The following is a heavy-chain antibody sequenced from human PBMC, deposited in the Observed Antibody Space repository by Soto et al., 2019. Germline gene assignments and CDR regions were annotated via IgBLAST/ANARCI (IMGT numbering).Heavy chain of an antibody. CDR1: GFTFSSYG. CDR3: AKSEQQPYYDFWSGYPTTPDY. J-gene: IGHJ4*02. D-gene: IGHD3-3*01. CDR2: ISYDGSNK. Sequence: GGSLRLSCAASGFTFSSYGMHWVRQAPGKGLEWVAVISYDGSNKYYADSVKGRFTISRDNSKNTLYLQMNSLRAEDTAVYYCAKSEQQPYYDFWSGYPTTPDYWGQGTLVTVSS. V-gene: IGHV3-30*18.